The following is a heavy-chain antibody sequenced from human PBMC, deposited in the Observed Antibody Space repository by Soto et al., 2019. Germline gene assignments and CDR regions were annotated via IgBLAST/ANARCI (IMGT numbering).Heavy chain of an antibody. D-gene: IGHD1-26*01. J-gene: IGHJ4*02. Sequence: VQLVQSGAEVKQPGSSVKVSCKASGGTFSSYTVTWVRQAPGQGLEWMGGFVPIVGTTDYSQNFQGRLTITADESATTGYMELSSLTSDDTARYYCAIGSTYSGEFEFWGQVTLVTVSS. CDR1: GGTFSSYT. CDR3: AIGSTYSGEFEF. CDR2: FVPIVGTT. V-gene: IGHV1-69*01.